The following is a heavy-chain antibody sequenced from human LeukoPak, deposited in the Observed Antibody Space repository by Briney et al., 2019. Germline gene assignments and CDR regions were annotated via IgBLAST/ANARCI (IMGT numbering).Heavy chain of an antibody. CDR3: ARGKRITMVRGVTKYYYYYYGMDV. V-gene: IGHV3-7*03. D-gene: IGHD3-10*01. CDR1: GFTFSSYW. CDR2: IKQDGSEK. J-gene: IGHJ6*04. Sequence: GGSLRLSCAASGFTFSSYWMSWVRQAPGKGLEWVANIKQDGSEKYYVDSVKGRFTISRDNAKNSLYPQMNSLRAEDTAVYYCARGKRITMVRGVTKYYYYYYGMDVWGKGTTVTVSS.